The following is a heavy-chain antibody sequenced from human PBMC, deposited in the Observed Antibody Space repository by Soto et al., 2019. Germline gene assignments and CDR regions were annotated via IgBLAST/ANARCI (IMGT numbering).Heavy chain of an antibody. J-gene: IGHJ4*02. CDR1: SASISSSSYT. CDR3: ARVSGVDGDSSGYYPAWIFDY. CDR2: IYYSGST. Sequence: SETLSLTCTVSSASISSSSYTWGWIRQPPGKGLEWIGSIYYSGSTYYNPSLNSRVTISVDTSKNQFSLKLSSVTAADPAVYYCARVSGVDGDSSGYYPAWIFDYWGQGTLVTVSS. V-gene: IGHV4-39*07. D-gene: IGHD3-22*01.